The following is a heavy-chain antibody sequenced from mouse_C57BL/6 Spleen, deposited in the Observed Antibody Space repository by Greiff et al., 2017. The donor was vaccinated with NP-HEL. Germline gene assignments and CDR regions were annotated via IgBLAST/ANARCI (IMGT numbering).Heavy chain of an antibody. CDR3: ARGPSNYDGSSYEVCFDN. CDR1: GYTFTDYN. V-gene: IGHV1-18*01. J-gene: IGHJ2*01. D-gene: IGHD1-1*01. Sequence: VQLKESGPELVKPGASVKLPCKASGYTFTDYNMDWVKQSPGKSLEWIGDINPNNGGTIYNQKFKGKATLTVDKSSSTAYMELRSLTSEDTAVYYCARGPSNYDGSSYEVCFDNWGQGTTLTVSS. CDR2: INPNNGGT.